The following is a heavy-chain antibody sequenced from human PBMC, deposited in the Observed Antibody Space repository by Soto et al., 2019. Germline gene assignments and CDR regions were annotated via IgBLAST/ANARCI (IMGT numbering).Heavy chain of an antibody. V-gene: IGHV3-15*07. D-gene: IGHD1-26*01. CDR1: GFPFNNAW. CDR2: VKSKADGGSG. Sequence: PGGSLRLSCAASGFPFNNAWINWVRQVPGKGLERVGRVKSKADGGSGDYAAPVKGRFVVSRDDSKDIVYLQMNSLKIEDTGVYYCTTDSRTTLPEIRFDYWGHGTQVTVSS. CDR3: TTDSRTTLPEIRFDY. J-gene: IGHJ4*01.